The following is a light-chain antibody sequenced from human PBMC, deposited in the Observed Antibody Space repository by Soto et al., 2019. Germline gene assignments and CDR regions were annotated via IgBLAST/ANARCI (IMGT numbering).Light chain of an antibody. J-gene: IGLJ2*01. Sequence: QSALTQPASVSGSPGQSIAISCTGTSSDVGAYNLVSWYQQHPGQAPKLMIYDVTARPSGVSNRFSGSKSGNTASLTISGLQAEDEADYYCSSSTGSTTVVFGRGTKLTVL. CDR1: SSDVGAYNL. V-gene: IGLV2-14*03. CDR2: DVT. CDR3: SSSTGSTTVV.